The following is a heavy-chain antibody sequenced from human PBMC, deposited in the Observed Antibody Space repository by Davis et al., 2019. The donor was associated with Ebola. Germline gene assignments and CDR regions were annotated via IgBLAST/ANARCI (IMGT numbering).Heavy chain of an antibody. CDR2: ISGSGGST. D-gene: IGHD3-3*01. Sequence: GESLKISCAASGFTFSSYAMSWVRQAPGKGLEWVSAISGSGGSTYYADSVKGRFTISRDNSKNRLYLEMNSLRVDDTAVYYCAKDLIAYDFWSGMNWFDPWGQGTLVTVSS. J-gene: IGHJ5*02. CDR1: GFTFSSYA. CDR3: AKDLIAYDFWSGMNWFDP. V-gene: IGHV3-23*01.